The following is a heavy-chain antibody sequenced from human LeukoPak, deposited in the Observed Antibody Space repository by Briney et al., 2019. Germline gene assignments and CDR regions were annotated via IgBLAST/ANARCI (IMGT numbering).Heavy chain of an antibody. CDR1: GFTFSSHG. D-gene: IGHD6-13*01. V-gene: IGHV3-30*03. J-gene: IGHJ4*02. CDR3: ARQHTAATAFDY. Sequence: GRSLRLSCAASGFTFSSHGMHWVRQAPGKGLEWVTFISYDGSNKYYADSVKGRFTISRDSSKNTLFLQMNSLRAEDTAVYYCARQHTAATAFDYWGQGTLVTVSS. CDR2: ISYDGSNK.